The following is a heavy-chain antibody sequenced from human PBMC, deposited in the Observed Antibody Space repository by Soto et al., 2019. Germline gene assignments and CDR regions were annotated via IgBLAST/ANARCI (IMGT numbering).Heavy chain of an antibody. CDR1: GGSLSGATYS. Sequence: ASETLSPTCGVSGGSLSGATYSWKWIRQPPGKCLEWIGYIFPSGTTYYNPSLKSRVTISIDVSKNQFSLSLRSLTAADTAVYYCARSREFDYWSQGTLVTVSS. CDR3: ARSREFDY. J-gene: IGHJ4*02. CDR2: IFPSGTT. V-gene: IGHV4-30-2*01.